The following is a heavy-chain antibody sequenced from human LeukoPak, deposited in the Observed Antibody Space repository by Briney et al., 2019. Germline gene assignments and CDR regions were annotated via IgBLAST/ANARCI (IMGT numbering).Heavy chain of an antibody. CDR3: ARADSWYGDYRGYFDY. V-gene: IGHV3-21*01. CDR2: ISSSSSYI. J-gene: IGHJ4*02. D-gene: IGHD4-17*01. Sequence: GGSLRLSCAASGFTFSSYGMHWVRQAPGKGLEWVSSISSSSSYIYYADSVKGRFTISRDNAKNSLYLQMNSLRAEDTAVYYCARADSWYGDYRGYFDYWGQGSLVTVSS. CDR1: GFTFSSYG.